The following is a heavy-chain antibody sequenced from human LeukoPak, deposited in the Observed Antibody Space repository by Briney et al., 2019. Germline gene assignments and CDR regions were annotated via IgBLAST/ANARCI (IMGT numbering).Heavy chain of an antibody. CDR1: GFTFSNYF. D-gene: IGHD3-9*01. CDR2: INKDGSET. V-gene: IGHV3-7*03. Sequence: GGSLRLSCAASGFTFSNYFMSWVRQAPGKGLEWVANINKDGSETSYADSVKGRLTISRDNAKNSLYLQMNSLRVEDTAVYYCARGCCSVSGLYFEFWGQGSLVTVSS. J-gene: IGHJ4*02. CDR3: ARGCCSVSGLYFEF.